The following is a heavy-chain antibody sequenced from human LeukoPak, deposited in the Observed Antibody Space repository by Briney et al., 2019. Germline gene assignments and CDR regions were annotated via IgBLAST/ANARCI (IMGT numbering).Heavy chain of an antibody. J-gene: IGHJ3*02. D-gene: IGHD2-2*01. CDR2: IYPSGST. CDR3: AREREGIVIVPPARGAFDI. Sequence: SETLSLTCSVSDGSISNYYWSWIRQPAGKGLEWIGRIYPSGSTNYKPSLKSRVTMSIDKSKNQFSPKLSSVTAADTAVYYCAREREGIVIVPPARGAFDIWGQGTMVTVSS. CDR1: DGSISNYY. V-gene: IGHV4-4*07.